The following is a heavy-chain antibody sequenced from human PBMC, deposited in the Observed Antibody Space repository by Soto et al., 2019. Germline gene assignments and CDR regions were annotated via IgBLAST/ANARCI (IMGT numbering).Heavy chain of an antibody. D-gene: IGHD6-13*01. V-gene: IGHV4-61*08. CDR3: ARGSSRWDY. CDR2: IYSSGRN. Sequence: PSETLSLTCTVSGGSISSGGYSWTWIRQSPGKGLEWIGRIYSSGRNNYNPPLKSRVTMSVDTSKNQFSLRLSSVTAADTAMYYCARGSSRWDYWGQGTLVTVSS. J-gene: IGHJ4*02. CDR1: GGSISSGGYS.